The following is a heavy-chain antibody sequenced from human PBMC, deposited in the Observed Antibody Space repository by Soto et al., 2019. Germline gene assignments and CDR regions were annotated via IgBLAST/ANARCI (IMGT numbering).Heavy chain of an antibody. Sequence: QVQLQESGPGLVKPSQTLSLTCTVSGGSISSGGYYWSWIRQHPGKGLEWIGYIYYSGRTYYNPSLTSRVTISVATSKNQFSLKLSSVTAADTAVYYCARSGYSYGPNPLLYWGQGTLVTVSS. V-gene: IGHV4-31*03. CDR3: ARSGYSYGPNPLLY. CDR2: IYYSGRT. CDR1: GGSISSGGYY. D-gene: IGHD5-18*01. J-gene: IGHJ4*02.